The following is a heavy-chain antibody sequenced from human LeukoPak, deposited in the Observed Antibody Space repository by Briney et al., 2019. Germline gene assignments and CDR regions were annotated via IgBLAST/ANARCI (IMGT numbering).Heavy chain of an antibody. D-gene: IGHD3-3*01. Sequence: GGSLRLSCAASGFTFSTYWMTWVRQAPGKGLEWVANMKRDGSEIYYAGSVKGRFTISRDNAKNSLYLQMNSLRAEDTAVYYCARDLATYYDFWSGYYVYWGQGTLVTASS. V-gene: IGHV3-7*01. J-gene: IGHJ4*02. CDR3: ARDLATYYDFWSGYYVY. CDR2: MKRDGSEI. CDR1: GFTFSTYW.